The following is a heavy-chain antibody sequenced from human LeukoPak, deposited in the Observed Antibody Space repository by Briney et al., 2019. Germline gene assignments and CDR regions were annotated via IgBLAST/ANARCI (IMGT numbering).Heavy chain of an antibody. V-gene: IGHV4-4*02. CDR2: IYHTGST. CDR3: ARDASGTWGDDDSTFVGWFDP. CDR1: GDSISSTHW. J-gene: IGHJ5*02. Sequence: SETLSLTCTVSGDSISSTHWWSWVRQPPGKGLEWIGEIYHTGSTNYNPSLKSRVTISVDKSKNQFALNLTSVTAADTALYYCARDASGTWGDDDSTFVGWFDPWGQGTLVTVSS. D-gene: IGHD2/OR15-2a*01.